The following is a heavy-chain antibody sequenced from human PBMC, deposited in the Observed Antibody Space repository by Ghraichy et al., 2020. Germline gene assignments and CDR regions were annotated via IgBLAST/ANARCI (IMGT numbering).Heavy chain of an antibody. V-gene: IGHV3-33*07. CDR2: IWYDGSQK. CDR1: GFTFSSYG. D-gene: IGHD6-13*01. Sequence: GGSLRLSCAASGFTFSSYGIYWVRQAPGKGLEWVAVIWYDGSQKYYADSVKGRFTISRDQSKNTVYLQMNSLRADDTAVYYCARIGSSWSFDYWGQGTLVTVSS. CDR3: ARIGSSWSFDY. J-gene: IGHJ4*02.